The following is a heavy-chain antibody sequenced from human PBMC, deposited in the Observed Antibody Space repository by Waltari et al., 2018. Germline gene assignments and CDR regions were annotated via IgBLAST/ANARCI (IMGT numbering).Heavy chain of an antibody. D-gene: IGHD4-17*01. Sequence: EVQLVESGGGLVQPGGSLRLSCAASGFTFSSYWMSWLRQAPGKGLEWVANIKQDGSEKYYVDSVKGRVTISRDNAKNSLYLQMNSLRAEDTAVYYCARLYGDYVYAFDIWGQGTMVTVSS. CDR2: IKQDGSEK. CDR3: ARLYGDYVYAFDI. V-gene: IGHV3-7*01. CDR1: GFTFSSYW. J-gene: IGHJ3*02.